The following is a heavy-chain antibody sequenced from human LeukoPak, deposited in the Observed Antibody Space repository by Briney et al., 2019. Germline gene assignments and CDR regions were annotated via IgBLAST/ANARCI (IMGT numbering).Heavy chain of an antibody. CDR1: GFTFSSYG. J-gene: IGHJ4*02. CDR2: ISGSGGST. CDR3: AKGWDVNTAIDY. D-gene: IGHD5-18*01. Sequence: PGGSLRLSCAASGFTFSSYGMSWVRQAPGKGLEWVSAISGSGGSTYYADSVKGRFTISRDNSKNTLYLQMNTLRHEDTAVYYCAKGWDVNTAIDYWGQGTLVTVSS. V-gene: IGHV3-23*01.